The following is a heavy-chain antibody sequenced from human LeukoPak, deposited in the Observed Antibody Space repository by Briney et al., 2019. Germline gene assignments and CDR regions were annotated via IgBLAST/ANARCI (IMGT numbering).Heavy chain of an antibody. J-gene: IGHJ4*02. D-gene: IGHD3-22*01. CDR3: ARAEYYYDSSGYYYPVSYYFDY. CDR2: INHSGST. Sequence: SETLSLTCAVYGGSFSGYYWSWIRQPPGKGLEWIGEINHSGSTNYNPSLKSRVTISVDMSKNQFSLKLSSVTAADTAVYYCARAEYYYDSSGYYYPVSYYFDYWGQGTLVTVSS. CDR1: GGSFSGYY. V-gene: IGHV4-34*01.